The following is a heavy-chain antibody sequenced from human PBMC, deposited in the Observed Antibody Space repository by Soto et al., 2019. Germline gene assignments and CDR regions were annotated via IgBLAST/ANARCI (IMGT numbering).Heavy chain of an antibody. V-gene: IGHV4-39*01. D-gene: IGHD3-9*01. CDR1: GGSISSSSYY. J-gene: IGHJ6*02. Sequence: SETLSLTCTVSGGSISSSSYYWGWIRQPPGKGLEWIGSIYYSGSTYYNPSLKSRVTISVDTSKNQFSLKLSSVTAADTAVYYCARMAYYDILTGQQYYYYGMDVWGQGTTVTVSS. CDR2: IYYSGST. CDR3: ARMAYYDILTGQQYYYYGMDV.